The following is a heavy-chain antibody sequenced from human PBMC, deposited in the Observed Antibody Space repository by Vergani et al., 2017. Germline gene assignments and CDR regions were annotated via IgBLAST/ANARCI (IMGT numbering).Heavy chain of an antibody. CDR3: ARVGTSSNRDYFDY. CDR2: INTNSGGT. Sequence: QVQLVQSGAEVKKPGASVKVSCKASGYTFTDYFMHWVRQAPGQGLEWMGWINTNSGGTNYAQKFQGRVTMTRDTSISTAYMELSKLRSDDTAVYYCARVGTSSNRDYFDYWGQGTLVTVSS. CDR1: GYTFTDYF. J-gene: IGHJ4*02. D-gene: IGHD2-2*01. V-gene: IGHV1-2*02.